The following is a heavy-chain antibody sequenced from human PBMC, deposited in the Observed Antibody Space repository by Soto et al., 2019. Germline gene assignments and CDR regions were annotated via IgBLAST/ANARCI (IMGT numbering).Heavy chain of an antibody. CDR2: ISSDGGTT. V-gene: IGHV3-64*02. J-gene: IGHJ6*02. Sequence: EVHLVESGEDLVQPGGSLRLSCAASGFTFSKYPMHWVRQAPGKGLEYVSAISSDGGTTFYADSVRGRFTMSRDNLTNTLYLQMRSLRVEDMAVYYCARGQIPYGLDVWGQGTTVTVS. CDR1: GFTFSKYP. CDR3: ARGQIPYGLDV.